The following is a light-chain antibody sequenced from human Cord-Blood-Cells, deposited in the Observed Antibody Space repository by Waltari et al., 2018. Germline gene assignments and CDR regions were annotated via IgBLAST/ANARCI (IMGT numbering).Light chain of an antibody. CDR1: VLAKKY. Sequence: SYELTQPSSVSVSPGQTARITSSGDVLAKKYARWFQQKPGQAPVLVIYKDSERPSGIPERFSGSSSGTTFTLTISGAQVEDEADYYCYSAADNKGVFGGGTKLTVL. CDR3: YSAADNKGV. V-gene: IGLV3-27*01. CDR2: KDS. J-gene: IGLJ3*02.